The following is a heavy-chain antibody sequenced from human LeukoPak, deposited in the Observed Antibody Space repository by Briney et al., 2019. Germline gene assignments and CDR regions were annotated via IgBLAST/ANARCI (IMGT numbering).Heavy chain of an antibody. CDR3: ASQNGDYVPLGY. CDR2: IYYSGST. CDR1: GGSISSSSYY. V-gene: IGHV4-39*01. J-gene: IGHJ4*02. D-gene: IGHD4-17*01. Sequence: SETLSLTCTVSGGSISSSSYYWGWIRQPPGKGLEWIGSIYYSGSTYYNPSLKSRVTISVDTSKNQFSLKLSSVTAADTAVYYCASQNGDYVPLGYWGQGTLVTVSS.